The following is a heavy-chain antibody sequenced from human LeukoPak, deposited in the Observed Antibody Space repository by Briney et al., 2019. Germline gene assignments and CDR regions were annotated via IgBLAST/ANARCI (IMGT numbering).Heavy chain of an antibody. D-gene: IGHD6-6*01. CDR2: IYYSGTT. Sequence: SETLSLTCALPGDSIRSSSYYWGWMRQPPGKRLEWIGSIYYSGTTYYNPSLKSRVTISVDTSKNQFSLNLNSVTAADTAVYYCATQVGAARTYFDYWGQGTLVTVSS. J-gene: IGHJ4*02. CDR3: ATQVGAARTYFDY. V-gene: IGHV4-39*01. CDR1: GDSIRSSSYY.